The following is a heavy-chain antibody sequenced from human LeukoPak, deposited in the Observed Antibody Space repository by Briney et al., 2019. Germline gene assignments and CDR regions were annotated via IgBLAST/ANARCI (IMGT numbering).Heavy chain of an antibody. V-gene: IGHV1-69*01. CDR3: ARDVFRGGSCCGFDP. Sequence: ASVKVSCKASGGTFSSYAISWVRQAPGQGLEWMGGIIPIFGTANYAQKFQGRVTITADESTSTAYMELSSLRSEDTAVYYCARDVFRGGSCCGFDPWGQGTLVTVSS. CDR2: IIPIFGTA. CDR1: GGTFSSYA. D-gene: IGHD2-15*01. J-gene: IGHJ5*02.